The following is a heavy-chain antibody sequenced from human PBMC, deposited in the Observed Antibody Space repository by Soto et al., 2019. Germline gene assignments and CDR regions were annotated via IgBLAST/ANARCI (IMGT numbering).Heavy chain of an antibody. CDR1: VFTFSSYG. CDR2: ISYDGSNK. Sequence: PWWSLRLSCSASVFTFSSYGMHWCRQAPGKGLEWVAVISYDGSNKYYADSVKGRFTISRDNSKNTLYLQMNSLRAEDTAVYYCAKDWRTTGILGTMDVWGQGTTVTVSS. V-gene: IGHV3-30*18. D-gene: IGHD1-1*01. J-gene: IGHJ6*02. CDR3: AKDWRTTGILGTMDV.